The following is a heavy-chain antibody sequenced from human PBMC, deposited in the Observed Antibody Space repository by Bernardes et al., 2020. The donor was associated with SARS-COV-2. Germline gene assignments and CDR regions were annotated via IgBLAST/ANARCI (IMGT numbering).Heavy chain of an antibody. D-gene: IGHD1-1*01. J-gene: IGHJ6*02. V-gene: IGHV3-74*01. CDR3: ATGGNGATAPGMDV. Sequence: GGSLRLSCVASGFTLSNYWMHWVRQAPGKGLVWVSRFSTDGTVTDYADSVKGRFIISRDNAKNTVYLQMNSLRAEDTAVYYCATGGNGATAPGMDVWGQGTTVTVSS. CDR2: FSTDGTVT. CDR1: GFTLSNYW.